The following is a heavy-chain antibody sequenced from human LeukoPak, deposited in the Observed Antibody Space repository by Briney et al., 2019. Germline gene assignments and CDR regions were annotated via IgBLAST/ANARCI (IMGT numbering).Heavy chain of an antibody. CDR1: GFTFDDYA. V-gene: IGHV3-9*01. CDR3: AKDIFSGYYDSSGYYDY. CDR2: ISWNSGSI. D-gene: IGHD3-22*01. Sequence: PGRSLRLPCAASGFTFDDYAMHWVRQAPGKGLEWVSGISWNSGSIGYADSVKGRFTISRDNAKNSLYLQMNSLRAEDTALYYCAKDIFSGYYDSSGYYDYWGQGTLVTVSS. J-gene: IGHJ4*02.